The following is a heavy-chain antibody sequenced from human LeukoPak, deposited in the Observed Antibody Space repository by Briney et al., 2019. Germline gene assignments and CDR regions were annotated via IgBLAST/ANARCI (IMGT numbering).Heavy chain of an antibody. D-gene: IGHD5-18*01. CDR3: ARYSYGSYFDY. V-gene: IGHV4-31*03. CDR2: IYYSGST. CDR1: GGSISSGGYY. Sequence: SQTLSLTCTVSGGSISSGGYYWSWLRQHPGRGLEWVGYIYYSGSTYYNPSLKSRVTISVDTSKNQFSLKLSSVTAADTAVYYCARYSYGSYFDYWGQGTLVTVSS. J-gene: IGHJ4*02.